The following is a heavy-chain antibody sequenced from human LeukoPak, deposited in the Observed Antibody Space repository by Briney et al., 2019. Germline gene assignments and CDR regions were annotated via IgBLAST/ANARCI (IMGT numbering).Heavy chain of an antibody. V-gene: IGHV1-2*02. CDR2: INPNSGGT. CDR3: ARSPHILTGENFDY. J-gene: IGHJ4*02. CDR1: GYTFTGYY. D-gene: IGHD3-9*01. Sequence: ASVKVSCKASGYTFTGYYMHWVRQGPGQGHEWMGWINPNSGGTNYAEKFQGRVTMTRDTSISTAYMELSRLRSDDTAVYYCARSPHILTGENFDYWGQGTLVTVSS.